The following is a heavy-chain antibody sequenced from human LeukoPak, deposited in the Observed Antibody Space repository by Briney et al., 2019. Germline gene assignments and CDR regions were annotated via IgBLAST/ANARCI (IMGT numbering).Heavy chain of an antibody. D-gene: IGHD3-9*01. J-gene: IGHJ4*02. Sequence: SETLSLTCTVSGASIKTYYWSWIRQPQGKRLEWIGYIYYSGSTNYNPSLKSRVTMSVDTSKNHFSLMLSSVTAADTAVYYCARLHETGLFFDYWGQGTLVTVSS. CDR1: GASIKTYY. CDR2: IYYSGST. CDR3: ARLHETGLFFDY. V-gene: IGHV4-59*08.